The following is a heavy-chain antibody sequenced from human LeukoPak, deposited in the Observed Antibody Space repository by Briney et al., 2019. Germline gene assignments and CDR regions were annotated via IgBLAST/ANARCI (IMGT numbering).Heavy chain of an antibody. J-gene: IGHJ5*01. CDR2: ISSSSSTI. CDR3: ARDRIQLWFDY. V-gene: IGHV3-48*04. D-gene: IGHD5-18*01. CDR1: GFTFSSYS. Sequence: TGGSLRLSCTASGFTFSSYSMNWVRQAPGKGLEWVSYISSSSSTIYYADSVKGRFTISRDNAKNSLYLQMNSLRAEDTAVYYCARDRIQLWFDYWGQGTLVSVSS.